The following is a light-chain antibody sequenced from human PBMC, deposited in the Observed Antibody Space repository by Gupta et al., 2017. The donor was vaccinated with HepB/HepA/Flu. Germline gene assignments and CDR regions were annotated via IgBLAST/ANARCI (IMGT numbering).Light chain of an antibody. CDR2: ENN. CDR1: TSNSGNNY. CDR3: ATWDDSVNAVA. Sequence: QSVLTQPPSVSAAPGQRGTVPCSGGTSNSGNNYVSWYQQLPGSAPPLLISENNKRPSGIPDRFSGSRSGTSATLGITGLQTGDEANYYCATWDDSVNAVAFGGGTRLTVL. V-gene: IGLV1-51*02. J-gene: IGLJ2*01.